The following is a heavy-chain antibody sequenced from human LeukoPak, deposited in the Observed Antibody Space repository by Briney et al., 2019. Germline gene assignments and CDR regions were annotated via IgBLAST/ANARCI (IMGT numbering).Heavy chain of an antibody. Sequence: GGSLRLSCAASGFTFSSYSMNWVRQAPGKGLEWVAYIRYDGSNRHYADSVKGRFTISRDNSKNTLYLQMNSLRAEDTAVYYCAKDEVEWFGEFTADFDYWGQGTLVTVSS. CDR3: AKDEVEWFGEFTADFDY. D-gene: IGHD3-10*01. CDR2: IRYDGSNR. J-gene: IGHJ4*02. V-gene: IGHV3-30*02. CDR1: GFTFSSYS.